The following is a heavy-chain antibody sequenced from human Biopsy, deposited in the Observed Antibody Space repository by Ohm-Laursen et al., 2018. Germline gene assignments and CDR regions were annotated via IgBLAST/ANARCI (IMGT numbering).Heavy chain of an antibody. V-gene: IGHV3-72*01. CDR3: LRGSMDA. CDR2: TRNKVNSYTT. D-gene: IGHD3-16*01. Sequence: SLRLSCAASGFSFSDHYMDWVRQAPGKGLEWVGRTRNKVNSYTTEYAASVKGRFTISRDDSKNSLYLQMNSLKTEDTAVYYCLRGSMDAWGQGTTVTVSS. CDR1: GFSFSDHY. J-gene: IGHJ6*02.